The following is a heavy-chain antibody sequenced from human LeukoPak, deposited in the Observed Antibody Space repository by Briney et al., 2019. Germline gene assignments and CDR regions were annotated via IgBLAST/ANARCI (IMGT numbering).Heavy chain of an antibody. CDR1: GGSLSGDY. CDR3: ASSGVGSFGAFDI. CDR2: IDRSGNT. D-gene: IGHD2-8*01. V-gene: IGHV4-34*01. Sequence: SETLSLTCGVYGGSLSGDYWSWIRQPPGKGLEWIGEIDRSGNTNYNPSLKSRATISLDNSKNQVFLKVNSVTAADTAVYYCASSGVGSFGAFDIWGQGTMVTVSS. J-gene: IGHJ3*02.